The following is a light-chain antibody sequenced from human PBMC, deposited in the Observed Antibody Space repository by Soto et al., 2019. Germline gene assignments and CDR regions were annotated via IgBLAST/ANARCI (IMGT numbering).Light chain of an antibody. Sequence: QSVLTQPPSVSAAPGQTVTISCSGGSSNIGNNYVSWYQQLPGTAPKLLIYENDKRPSGIPDRFSGSKSGTSATLGITGLQTGDEADYYCGTWDSSLSAWVFGGGTKVTVL. J-gene: IGLJ3*02. V-gene: IGLV1-51*02. CDR3: GTWDSSLSAWV. CDR1: SSNIGNNY. CDR2: END.